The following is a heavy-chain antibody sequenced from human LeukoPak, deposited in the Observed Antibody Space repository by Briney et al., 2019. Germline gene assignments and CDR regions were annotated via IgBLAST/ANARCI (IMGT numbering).Heavy chain of an antibody. D-gene: IGHD3-22*01. J-gene: IGHJ3*02. V-gene: IGHV1-24*01. CDR2: FDPEDGET. CDR3: ATTAHHSSGYDYEGAFDI. CDR1: GYTLSELS. Sequence: GASVKVSCKLCGYTLSELSIHWVRQTPGKGLEWMGGFDPEDGETIYAQKFQGRVTMTEDTSTDTAYMELSSLRSEDTAVYYCATTAHHSSGYDYEGAFDIWGQGTMVTVSS.